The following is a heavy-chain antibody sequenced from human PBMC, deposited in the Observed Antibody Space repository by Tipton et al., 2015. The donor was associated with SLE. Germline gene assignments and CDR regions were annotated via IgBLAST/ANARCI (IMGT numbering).Heavy chain of an antibody. CDR3: ARDKRGGYYYDSSGYYQYFQH. V-gene: IGHV3-11*06. CDR2: ISSSSSYT. CDR1: GFTFSDYY. D-gene: IGHD3-22*01. Sequence: SLRLSCAASGFTFSDYYMSWIRQAPGKGLEWVSYISSSSSYTNYADSVKGRFTISRDNAKNSLYLQMNSLRAEDTAVYYCARDKRGGYYYDSSGYYQYFQHWGQGTLVTVSS. J-gene: IGHJ1*01.